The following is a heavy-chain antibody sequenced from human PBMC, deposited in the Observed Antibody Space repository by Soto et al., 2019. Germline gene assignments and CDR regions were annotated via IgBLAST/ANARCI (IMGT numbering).Heavy chain of an antibody. CDR1: GFTFTSSA. Sequence: SVKVSFKASGFTFTSSAMQWLRQARGQRLEWIGWIVVGSGNTNYAQKFQERVTITRDMSTSTAYMELSSLRSEDTAVYYCAAPRPRRYYYYMDGWGKGTTVTVSS. CDR2: IVVGSGNT. V-gene: IGHV1-58*02. CDR3: AAPRPRRYYYYMDG. J-gene: IGHJ6*03.